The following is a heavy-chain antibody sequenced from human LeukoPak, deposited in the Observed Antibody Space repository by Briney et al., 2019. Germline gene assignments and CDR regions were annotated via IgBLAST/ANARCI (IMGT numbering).Heavy chain of an antibody. Sequence: SETLSLTCTVSGGSISSGDYYWSWIRQPPGKGLEWIVYIYYSGSTYYNPSLKSRVTILVDTSKNQFSLKLSSVTAADTAVYYCARENQQLVPFSYFDYWGQGTLVTVSS. CDR2: IYYSGST. CDR1: GGSISSGDYY. J-gene: IGHJ4*02. D-gene: IGHD6-13*01. CDR3: ARENQQLVPFSYFDY. V-gene: IGHV4-30-4*01.